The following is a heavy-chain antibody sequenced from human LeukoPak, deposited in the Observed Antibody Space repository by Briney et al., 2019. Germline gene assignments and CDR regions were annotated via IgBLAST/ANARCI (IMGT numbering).Heavy chain of an antibody. V-gene: IGHV4-59*11. Sequence: PSETLSLTCTVSDGSISSHYWSWIRQPPGKGLEWTGYIYYSGSTNYNPSLRSRVTISVDTSKSQFSLKLSSVTAADTAVYYCARASAYSGSYYGRFDYWGQGTLVTVSS. CDR2: IYYSGST. CDR3: ARASAYSGSYYGRFDY. D-gene: IGHD1-26*01. CDR1: DGSISSHY. J-gene: IGHJ4*02.